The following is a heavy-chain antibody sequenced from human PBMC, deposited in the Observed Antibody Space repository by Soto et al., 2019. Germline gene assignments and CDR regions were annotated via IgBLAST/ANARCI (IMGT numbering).Heavy chain of an antibody. D-gene: IGHD6-6*01. J-gene: IGHJ5*02. Sequence: SETLSLTCAVYGGSFSGYYWSWIRQPPGKGLEWIGEINHSGSTNYNPALKSRVTISVDTSRNQFSLKLSSMTAADSAVYYCARTETSSIAARRGWFDPWGQGTLVTVSS. CDR3: ARTETSSIAARRGWFDP. CDR2: INHSGST. CDR1: GGSFSGYY. V-gene: IGHV4-34*01.